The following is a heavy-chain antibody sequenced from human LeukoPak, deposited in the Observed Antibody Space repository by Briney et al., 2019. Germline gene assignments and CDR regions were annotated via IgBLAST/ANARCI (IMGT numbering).Heavy chain of an antibody. CDR2: IYHSGST. Sequence: SETLSLTCAVSGYSISSGYYWGWIRQPPGKGLEWIGSIYHSGSTYYNPSLKSRVTISVDTSKNQSSLKLSSVTAADTAVYYCARSRYYDFWSGYSSGIDYWGQGTLVTVSS. CDR1: GYSISSGYY. CDR3: ARSRYYDFWSGYSSGIDY. J-gene: IGHJ4*02. D-gene: IGHD3-3*01. V-gene: IGHV4-38-2*01.